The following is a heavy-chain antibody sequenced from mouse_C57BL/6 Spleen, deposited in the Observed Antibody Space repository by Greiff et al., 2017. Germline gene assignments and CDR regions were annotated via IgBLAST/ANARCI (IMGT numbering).Heavy chain of an antibody. CDR2: ISSGSSTI. D-gene: IGHD1-1*01. CDR3: ARRHYYGSTDY. Sequence: EVKVVESGGGLVKPGGSLKLSCAASGFTFSDYGMHWVRQAPEKGLEWVAYISSGSSTIYYADTVKGRFTISRDNAKNTLFLQMTRLRSEDTAMYYCARRHYYGSTDYWGQGTTLTVSS. CDR1: GFTFSDYG. V-gene: IGHV5-17*01. J-gene: IGHJ2*01.